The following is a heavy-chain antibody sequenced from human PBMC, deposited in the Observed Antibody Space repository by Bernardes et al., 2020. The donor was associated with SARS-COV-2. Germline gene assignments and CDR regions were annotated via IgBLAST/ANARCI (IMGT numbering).Heavy chain of an antibody. V-gene: IGHV1-24*01. CDR3: ATPSGYCTGGVHFRDCWNDY. J-gene: IGHJ4*02. CDR2: FDPEDGET. D-gene: IGHD2-8*02. Sequence: ASVKVSCKVSGYTLTALSMHWVRQAPGKGLEWMGGFDPEDGETIYAQKFQGRVTMTEDTSTDTAYMELSSLRSEDTAVYYCATPSGYCTGGVHFRDCWNDYWGQGTLVTVSS. CDR1: GYTLTALS.